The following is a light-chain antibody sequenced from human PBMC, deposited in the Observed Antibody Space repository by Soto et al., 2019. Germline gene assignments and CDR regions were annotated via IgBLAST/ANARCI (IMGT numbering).Light chain of an antibody. CDR1: QSVSSSY. V-gene: IGKV3-20*01. J-gene: IGKJ1*01. Sequence: EIVLTQSPGTLSLSPGERATLSCRASQSVSSSYLAWYQQKPGQAPRLLILGASSRATGIPDRFSGSGSGTDFTLTIIRLEPEDFAVYYCQYYGTSPKPFGQGTKVEVK. CDR2: GAS. CDR3: QYYGTSPKP.